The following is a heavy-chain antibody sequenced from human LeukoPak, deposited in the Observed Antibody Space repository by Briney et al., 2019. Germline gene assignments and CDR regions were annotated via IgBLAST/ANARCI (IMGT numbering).Heavy chain of an antibody. CDR2: INSDGSST. Sequence: GGSLRLSCAASGFTFSNYWMHWVRQAPGKGLVWVSRINSDGSSTTYADSVKGRFTISRDNGQNTLYLQMNSLRAEDTAVYYCARVVVGGTFDYWGQGTLVTVSS. J-gene: IGHJ4*02. V-gene: IGHV3-74*01. D-gene: IGHD1-26*01. CDR3: ARVVVGGTFDY. CDR1: GFTFSNYW.